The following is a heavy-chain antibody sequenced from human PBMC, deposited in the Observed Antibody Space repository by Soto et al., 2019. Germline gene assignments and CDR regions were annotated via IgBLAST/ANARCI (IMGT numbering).Heavy chain of an antibody. Sequence: GGSLRLSCAASGFTFDDYTMHRVRQAPGKGLEWVSLIRWDGGSTYYADSVKGRFTISRDNSKNSLYLQMNSLRTEDTALYYCAKDINYDSSGSMALDYWGQGTLVTVSS. D-gene: IGHD3-22*01. CDR1: GFTFDDYT. J-gene: IGHJ4*02. V-gene: IGHV3-43*01. CDR2: IRWDGGST. CDR3: AKDINYDSSGSMALDY.